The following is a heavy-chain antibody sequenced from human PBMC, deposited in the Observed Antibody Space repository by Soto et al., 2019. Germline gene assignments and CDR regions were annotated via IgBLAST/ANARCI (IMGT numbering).Heavy chain of an antibody. J-gene: IGHJ6*02. V-gene: IGHV3-30-3*01. CDR1: GFTFSSYA. CDR3: ARAGCDGGSCYTLVGLRYGMDV. D-gene: IGHD2-15*01. Sequence: QVQLVESGGGVVQPGRSLRLSCAASGFTFSSYAMYWVRQAPGKGLEWVAVISYDGNNEYYADSMKGRFTISRDNSKNTLYLQMNSLRAEDTAVYYCARAGCDGGSCYTLVGLRYGMDVWGQGTTVTVSS. CDR2: ISYDGNNE.